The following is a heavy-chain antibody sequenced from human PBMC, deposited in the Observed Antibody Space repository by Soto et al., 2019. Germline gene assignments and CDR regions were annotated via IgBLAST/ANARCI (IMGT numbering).Heavy chain of an antibody. CDR1: GFTFSSYG. Sequence: QVQLVESGGGVVQPGRSLRLSCAASGFTFSSYGMHWVRQAPGKGLEWVAVIWYDGSNKYYADSVKGRFTISRDNSKTTLYLQRNSRRAEDTGVYYCGGGGSGYDDAFDIWGQGTMVTVSS. CDR2: IWYDGSNK. J-gene: IGHJ3*02. D-gene: IGHD5-12*01. CDR3: GGGGSGYDDAFDI. V-gene: IGHV3-33*01.